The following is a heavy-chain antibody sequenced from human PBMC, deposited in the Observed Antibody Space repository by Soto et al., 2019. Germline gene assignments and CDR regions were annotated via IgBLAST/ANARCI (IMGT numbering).Heavy chain of an antibody. Sequence: EVQLLESGGGLVQPGGSLRLSCAASGFTFSNYAMTWVRQAPGKGLEWVSTISGGGDGTFCADSVKGRFTISRDNSRNTVYLQMNSLRAEDTAVYYCAKKGLGSLTTYCNSGDCHYAFDIWGQGTMVTVSS. J-gene: IGHJ3*02. V-gene: IGHV3-23*01. D-gene: IGHD2-21*02. CDR3: AKKGLGSLTTYCNSGDCHYAFDI. CDR2: ISGGGDGT. CDR1: GFTFSNYA.